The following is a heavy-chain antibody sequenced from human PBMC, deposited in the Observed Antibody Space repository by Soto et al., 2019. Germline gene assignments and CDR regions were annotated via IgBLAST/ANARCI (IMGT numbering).Heavy chain of an antibody. Sequence: GGSLRLSCSASGFTFSSYAMHWVRQAPGKGLEYVSAISSNGGSTYYADSVKGRLTISRDNSKNTLYLQMSSLRAEDTFFFNGTETTEIYTPNYNSSSSIRGDYYYGMDVWGQGTTVTVSS. CDR3: TETTEIYTPNYNSSSSIRGDYYYGMDV. CDR2: ISSNGGST. CDR1: GFTFSSYA. V-gene: IGHV3-64D*08. J-gene: IGHJ6*02. D-gene: IGHD6-6*01.